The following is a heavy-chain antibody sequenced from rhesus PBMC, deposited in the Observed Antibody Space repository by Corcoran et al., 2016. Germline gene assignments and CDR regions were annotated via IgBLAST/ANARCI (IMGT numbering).Heavy chain of an antibody. J-gene: IGHJ4*01. Sequence: EVQLVESGGGVVQPGGSLRLSCAASGFTFDDYAMHLVRQVPGKGLEWVPGINLMVGSTYYTDSVKGQFTIFRDNGKNSLYLQMGSLRAEDTALYYCARGGYNWNYPPDYWGQGVLVTVSS. CDR1: GFTFDDYA. D-gene: IGHD1-26*01. CDR3: ARGGYNWNYPPDY. CDR2: INLMVGST. V-gene: IGHV3-201*01.